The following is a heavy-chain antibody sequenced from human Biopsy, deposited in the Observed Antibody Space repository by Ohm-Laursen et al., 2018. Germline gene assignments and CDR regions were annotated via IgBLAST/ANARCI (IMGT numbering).Heavy chain of an antibody. CDR1: EFIFSRFW. CDR2: INSDGSST. CDR3: TRAEAGSGSLLYFDY. D-gene: IGHD3-10*01. J-gene: IGHJ4*02. V-gene: IGHV3-74*01. Sequence: SLRLSCSASEFIFSRFWMYWVRQAPGKGLVWVSRINSDGSSTNYADAVKGRFTISIDNAKNTVFLQMNSLRAEDAAVYYCTRAEAGSGSLLYFDYWGQGTLVTVSS.